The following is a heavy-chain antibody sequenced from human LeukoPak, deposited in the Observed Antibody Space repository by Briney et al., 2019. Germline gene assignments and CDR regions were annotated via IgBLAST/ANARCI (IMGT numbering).Heavy chain of an antibody. V-gene: IGHV4-39*07. CDR1: GGSISSSSYY. CDR2: IYYSGST. CDR3: ARGPRGSGSYLYYYYMDV. J-gene: IGHJ6*03. Sequence: SETLSLTCTVSGGSISSSSYYWGWIRQPPGKGLEWIGSIYYSGSTNYNPSLKSRVTISVDTSKNQFSLKLSSVTAADTAVYYCARGPRGSGSYLYYYYMDVWGKGTTVTVSS. D-gene: IGHD3-10*01.